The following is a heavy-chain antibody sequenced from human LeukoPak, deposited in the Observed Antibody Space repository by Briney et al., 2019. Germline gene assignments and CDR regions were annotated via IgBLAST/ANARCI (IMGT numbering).Heavy chain of an antibody. CDR3: AKTYGNSWFPFDP. Sequence: GGSLRLSCAASGFTFRSYAMNWVRQAPGKGLEWVSAISDTGGSAYYADSVKGRFTISRDNPKNTLYLQINSLRAEDTAVYYCAKTYGNSWFPFDPWGQGTLVTVSS. J-gene: IGHJ5*02. V-gene: IGHV3-23*01. CDR2: ISDTGGSA. D-gene: IGHD6-13*01. CDR1: GFTFRSYA.